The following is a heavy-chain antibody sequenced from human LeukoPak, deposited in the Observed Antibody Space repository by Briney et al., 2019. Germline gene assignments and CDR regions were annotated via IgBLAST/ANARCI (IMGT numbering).Heavy chain of an antibody. D-gene: IGHD6-19*01. V-gene: IGHV4-39*07. J-gene: IGHJ4*02. CDR2: IYYSGST. CDR3: ARGGQLAVPDPFDS. CDR1: GGSISSSSYY. Sequence: SGTLSLTCTVSGGSISSSSYYWGWIRQPPGKGLEWIGSIYYSGSTYYNPSLKSRVTISVDTSKNQFSLKLSSVTAADTAAYYCARGGQLAVPDPFDSWGQGTLVTVSS.